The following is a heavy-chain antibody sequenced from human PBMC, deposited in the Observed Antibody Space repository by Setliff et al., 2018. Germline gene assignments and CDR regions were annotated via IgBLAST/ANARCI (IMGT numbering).Heavy chain of an antibody. D-gene: IGHD3-3*01. CDR3: ASHPVSRIGVAVYYYRDV. CDR2: MYSSGST. V-gene: IGHV4-39*01. Sequence: SETLSLTCTVSGGPINSDRYYWGWIRQPPGKGLEWIGSMYSSGSTYYNPSLKSRVTISVDTSQNQFSLKLSSVTAADTAAYYCASHPVSRIGVAVYYYRDVWGKGTTVTVSS. CDR1: GGPINSDRYY. J-gene: IGHJ6*03.